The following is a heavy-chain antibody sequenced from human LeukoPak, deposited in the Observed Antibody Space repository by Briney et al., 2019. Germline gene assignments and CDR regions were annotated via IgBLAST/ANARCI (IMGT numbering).Heavy chain of an antibody. D-gene: IGHD3-22*01. Sequence: SETLSLTCTVSGGSISSYYWSWIRQPPGKGLEWIGYIYYSGSTNYNPSLKSRVTISVDTSKNQFSLKLSSVTAADTAVYYCARWYYYDSSGYSYFDYWGQGTLVTVSS. CDR1: GGSISSYY. J-gene: IGHJ4*02. V-gene: IGHV4-59*12. CDR2: IYYSGST. CDR3: ARWYYYDSSGYSYFDY.